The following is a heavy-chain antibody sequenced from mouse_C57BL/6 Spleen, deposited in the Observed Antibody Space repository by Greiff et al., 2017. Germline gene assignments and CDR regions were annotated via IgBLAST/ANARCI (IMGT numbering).Heavy chain of an antibody. CDR3: AREGAYYYGSRGYFDV. CDR2: IDPSDSET. D-gene: IGHD1-1*01. Sequence: QVQLQQPGAELVRPGSSVKLSCKASGYTFTSYWMHWVKQRPIQGLEWIGNIDPSDSETHYNQKFKDKATLTVDKSSSTAYMQLSSLTSEDSAVYYCAREGAYYYGSRGYFDVWGTGTTGTVSA. CDR1: GYTFTSYW. V-gene: IGHV1-52*01. J-gene: IGHJ1*03.